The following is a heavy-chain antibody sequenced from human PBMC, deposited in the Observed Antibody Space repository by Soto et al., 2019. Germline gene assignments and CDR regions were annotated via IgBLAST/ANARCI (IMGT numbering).Heavy chain of an antibody. CDR2: IKADGSEK. Sequence: PGGSLRLSCAASGFTFSSYAMSWVRQAPGQGLEWVANIKADGSEKYYVDSVKGRFTISRDNAKNSLYLQMNSLRAEDTAVYYCARARGVDYWGQGTQVTVSS. D-gene: IGHD3-16*01. CDR1: GFTFSSYA. J-gene: IGHJ4*02. CDR3: ARARGVDY. V-gene: IGHV3-7*03.